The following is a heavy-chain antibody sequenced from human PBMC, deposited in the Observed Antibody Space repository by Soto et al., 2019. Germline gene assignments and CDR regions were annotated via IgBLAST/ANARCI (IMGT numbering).Heavy chain of an antibody. Sequence: ASVKVSCKASGYTFTSYGISWVRQAPGQGLEWMGWISAYNGNTNYAQKLQGRVTMTPDTSTSTAYMELRSLRSDDTAVYYCARAGYCSSTSCYDFFWFDPWGQGTLVTVSS. CDR1: GYTFTSYG. CDR2: ISAYNGNT. V-gene: IGHV1-18*01. CDR3: ARAGYCSSTSCYDFFWFDP. D-gene: IGHD2-2*01. J-gene: IGHJ5*02.